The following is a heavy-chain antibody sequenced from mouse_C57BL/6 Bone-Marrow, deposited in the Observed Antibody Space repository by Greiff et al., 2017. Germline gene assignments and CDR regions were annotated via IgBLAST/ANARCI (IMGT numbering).Heavy chain of an antibody. CDR1: GYTFTSYW. J-gene: IGHJ4*01. Sequence: QVQLQQPGAELVRPGSSVKLSCKASGYTFTSYWMHWVKQRPIQGLEWIGNIDPYDSETHYNQKFKDKATLTVDKSSSTAYMQLSSLTSEDYAVYYCARSDYDYAMDYWGKGTSVTVSS. D-gene: IGHD2-4*01. CDR3: ARSDYDYAMDY. CDR2: IDPYDSET. V-gene: IGHV1-52*01.